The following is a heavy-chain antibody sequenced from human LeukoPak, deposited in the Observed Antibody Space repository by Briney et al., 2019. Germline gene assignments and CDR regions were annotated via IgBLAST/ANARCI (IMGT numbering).Heavy chain of an antibody. J-gene: IGHJ4*02. D-gene: IGHD4-17*01. CDR2: ISPSSGYI. Sequence: GGSLRLSCAASGFTFSSYSMNWVRQAPGKGLEWVSSISPSSGYIYYADSVKGRFTISRDDAKNSLCLQVNNLRAEDTAVYYCARGGVTTYGYEFWGQGAPVTVSS. V-gene: IGHV3-21*06. CDR1: GFTFSSYS. CDR3: ARGGVTTYGYEF.